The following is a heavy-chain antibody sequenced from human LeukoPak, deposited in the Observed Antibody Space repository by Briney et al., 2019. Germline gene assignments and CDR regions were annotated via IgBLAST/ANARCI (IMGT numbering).Heavy chain of an antibody. Sequence: GGSLRLSCAASGLTFSSYAMSWVRQAPGKGLEWVSAISGSGGSTYYADSVKGRFTISRDNSKNTLYLQMNSLRAEDTAVYYCAKDSSGYYLTPRGGFDYWGQGTLVTVSS. CDR1: GLTFSSYA. D-gene: IGHD3-22*01. CDR2: ISGSGGST. CDR3: AKDSSGYYLTPRGGFDY. V-gene: IGHV3-23*01. J-gene: IGHJ4*02.